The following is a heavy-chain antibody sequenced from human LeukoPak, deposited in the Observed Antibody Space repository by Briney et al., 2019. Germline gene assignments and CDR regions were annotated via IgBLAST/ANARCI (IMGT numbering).Heavy chain of an antibody. CDR3: ARRAGGYSHPYDY. Sequence: GGSLRLSCAVSGFTVSGNYMGWIRQAPGKGLEWVSLIYSDDTTLYADSVKGRFTISRDISKITLYLQMSSLRAEDTAVYYCARRAGGYSHPYDYWGQGVLVTVSS. CDR2: IYSDDTT. D-gene: IGHD4-23*01. V-gene: IGHV3-53*01. CDR1: GFTVSGNY. J-gene: IGHJ4*02.